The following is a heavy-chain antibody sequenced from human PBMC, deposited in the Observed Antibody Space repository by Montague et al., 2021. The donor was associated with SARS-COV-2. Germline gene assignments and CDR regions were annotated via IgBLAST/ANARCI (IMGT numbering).Heavy chain of an antibody. CDR3: ARHRSISAPVPNYFDP. V-gene: IGHV4-61*09. J-gene: IGHJ5*02. CDR2: IYTSGRT. D-gene: IGHD6-6*01. CDR1: GGSISTGNYY. Sequence: TLSLTCSVSGGSISTGNYYWSWIRQPAGKRLEWIGDIYTSGRTNYNPSVQSRVTILVDTSKNQFSLRLNSVTAADTAVYYCARHRSISAPVPNYFDPCGQGTLVTVSS.